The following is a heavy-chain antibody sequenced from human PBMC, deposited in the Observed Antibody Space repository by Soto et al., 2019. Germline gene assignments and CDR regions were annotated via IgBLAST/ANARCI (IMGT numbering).Heavy chain of an antibody. Sequence: QVQLQESGPGLVKPSGTLSLTCAVSGGSISSSNWWSWVRQPPGKGLEWIGEIYHSGSTNYNPSLKSRVTISVHKSKNQFSLKLSSVTAADSAVYYCARYGYYDFWSGYPYYYYGMDVWGQGTTVTVSS. J-gene: IGHJ6*02. V-gene: IGHV4-4*02. CDR3: ARYGYYDFWSGYPYYYYGMDV. CDR1: GGSISSSNW. D-gene: IGHD3-3*01. CDR2: IYHSGST.